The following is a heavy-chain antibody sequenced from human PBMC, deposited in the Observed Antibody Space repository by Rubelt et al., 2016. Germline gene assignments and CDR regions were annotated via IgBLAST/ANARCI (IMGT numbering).Heavy chain of an antibody. CDR2: IFSFGSP. Sequence: QLHLQESGPGLVRPSETLSLTCTVSGDSISGSTYSWDWIRQSPGKGLEWIGSIFSFGSPNHKLALKSRVSMSVDTSKNQFSWKRRSGTAADTALYYCASRGSDYGDYCFDHWGQGTLVTVSS. J-gene: IGHJ4*02. V-gene: IGHV4-39*01. CDR3: ASRGSDYGDYCFDH. D-gene: IGHD4-17*01. CDR1: GDSISGSTYS.